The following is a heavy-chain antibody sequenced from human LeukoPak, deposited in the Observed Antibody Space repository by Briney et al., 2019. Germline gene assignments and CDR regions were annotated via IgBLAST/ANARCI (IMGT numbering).Heavy chain of an antibody. CDR2: IIAIGGST. Sequence: GGSLRLACAAPGFTFGSYAMSWVRQAPGKGLEWVAAIIAIGGSTFYADSGKGRFTISRDNSKNTLYLQMNSLRAEDPAVYYCAKVRLERGKTLFDYWGQGTLVTVSS. V-gene: IGHV3-23*01. CDR1: GFTFGSYA. J-gene: IGHJ4*02. CDR3: AKVRLERGKTLFDY. D-gene: IGHD1-1*01.